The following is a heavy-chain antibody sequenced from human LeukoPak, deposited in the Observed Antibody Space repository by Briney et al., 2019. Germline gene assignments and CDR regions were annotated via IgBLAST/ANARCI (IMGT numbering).Heavy chain of an antibody. J-gene: IGHJ6*02. CDR1: GGTFSSYA. Sequence: ASVKVSCTASGGTFSSYAISWVRQAPGQGLEWMGGIIPIFGTANYAQKFQGRVTITADESTSTAYVELSSLRSEDTAVYYCARAYYPLRYCSGGSCYRGYYYYGMDVWGQGTTVTVSS. CDR3: ARAYYPLRYCSGGSCYRGYYYYGMDV. V-gene: IGHV1-69*01. CDR2: IIPIFGTA. D-gene: IGHD2-15*01.